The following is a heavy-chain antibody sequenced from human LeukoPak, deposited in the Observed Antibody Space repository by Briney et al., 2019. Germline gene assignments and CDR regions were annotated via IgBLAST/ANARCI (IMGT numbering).Heavy chain of an antibody. CDR3: ARDPGIAVAGIYYYYGMDV. D-gene: IGHD6-19*01. J-gene: IGHJ6*02. CDR1: GVTLSSYG. Sequence: GGSLRLSCAASGVTLSSYGMHWVRQAPGKGLEWVAVIWYDGTNKYYADSVKGRFTISRDNSKNTLYLQMNSLRAGDTAVYYCARDPGIAVAGIYYYYGMDVWGQGTTVTVSS. CDR2: IWYDGTNK. V-gene: IGHV3-33*08.